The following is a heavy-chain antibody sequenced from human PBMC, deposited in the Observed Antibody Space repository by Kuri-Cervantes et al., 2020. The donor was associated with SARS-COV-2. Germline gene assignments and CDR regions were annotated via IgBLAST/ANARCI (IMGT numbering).Heavy chain of an antibody. CDR1: GGSISSSSYY. CDR3: ARQMMSSITIFGVVITRNWIDP. Sequence: SETLSLTCTVSGGSISSSSYYWGWIRQPPGKGLAWIGSVYYSGSTYYNPSFKSRVTISVDTSKNQFSLKLSSVTAADTAVYYCARQMMSSITIFGVVITRNWIDPWGQGTLVTVSS. D-gene: IGHD3-3*01. CDR2: VYYSGST. V-gene: IGHV4-39*01. J-gene: IGHJ5*02.